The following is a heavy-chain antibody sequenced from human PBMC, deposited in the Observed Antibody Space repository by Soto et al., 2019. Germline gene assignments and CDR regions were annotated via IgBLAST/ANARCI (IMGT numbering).Heavy chain of an antibody. Sequence: SETLSLTCTVSGGSISSSSYYWGWIRQPPGKGLEWIGSIYYSGSTYYNPSLKSRVTISVDTSKNQFSLKLSSVTAADTAVYYCATQSSGWYLYYFDYWGQGTLVTVSS. CDR3: ATQSSGWYLYYFDY. CDR2: IYYSGST. D-gene: IGHD6-19*01. J-gene: IGHJ4*02. V-gene: IGHV4-39*01. CDR1: GGSISSSSYY.